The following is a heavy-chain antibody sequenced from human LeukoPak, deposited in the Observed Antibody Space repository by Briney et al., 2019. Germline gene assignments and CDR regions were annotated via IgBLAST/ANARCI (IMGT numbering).Heavy chain of an antibody. D-gene: IGHD2-15*01. CDR1: GYTFTSYG. J-gene: IGHJ6*03. CDR2: ISAYNGNT. CDR3: ARDLGRYCSGGSCYYYYSMDV. Sequence: ASVKVSCKASGYTFTSYGISWVRQAPGQGLEWMGWISAYNGNTNYAQKLQGRVTMTTDTSTSTAYMELRSLRSDDTAVYYCARDLGRYCSGGSCYYYYSMDVWGKGTTVTISS. V-gene: IGHV1-18*01.